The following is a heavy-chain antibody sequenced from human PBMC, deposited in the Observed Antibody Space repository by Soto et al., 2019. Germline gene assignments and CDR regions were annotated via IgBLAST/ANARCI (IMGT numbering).Heavy chain of an antibody. V-gene: IGHV1-2*02. CDR3: ARDSDDSGY. CDR2: INPNSGGT. Sequence: ASVKVSCKASGYTFTSYYIHWVRQAPGQGLESMGWINPNSGGTNYAQKFQGRVTMTRDTSISTAYMELSRLRSDDTAVYYCARDSDDSGYWGQGTPVTASS. J-gene: IGHJ4*02. D-gene: IGHD3-22*01. CDR1: GYTFTSYY.